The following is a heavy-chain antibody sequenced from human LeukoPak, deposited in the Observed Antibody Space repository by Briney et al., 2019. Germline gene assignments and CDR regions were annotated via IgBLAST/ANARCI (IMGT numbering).Heavy chain of an antibody. CDR1: GGSFSGYY. J-gene: IGHJ4*02. V-gene: IGHV4-34*01. CDR2: INHSGST. Sequence: KPSETLSLTCAVYGGSFSGYYWSWIRQPPGKGLEWIGEINHSGSTNYNPSLKSRVTILVDTSKNQFSLKLSSVTAADTAVYYCARDSIAARPVDYWGQGTLVTVSS. D-gene: IGHD6-6*01. CDR3: ARDSIAARPVDY.